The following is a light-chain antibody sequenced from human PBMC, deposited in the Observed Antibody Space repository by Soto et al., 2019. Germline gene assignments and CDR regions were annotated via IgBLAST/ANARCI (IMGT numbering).Light chain of an antibody. J-gene: IGLJ2*01. CDR3: SSYRSSNTVV. CDR1: SSDVGDYNY. Sequence: QSALTQPASVSGSPGQSITISCTGTSSDVGDYNYVSWYQQYPHKAPKLMIYEVSNRPSGVSNRFSGSKSGNTASLTISGLQAEDEADYYCSSYRSSNTVVFGGGTKLTVL. CDR2: EVS. V-gene: IGLV2-14*01.